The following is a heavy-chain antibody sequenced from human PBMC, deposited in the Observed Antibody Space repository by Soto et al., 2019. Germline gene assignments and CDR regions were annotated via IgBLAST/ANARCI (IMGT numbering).Heavy chain of an antibody. V-gene: IGHV4-61*01. CDR2: IYYSGST. CDR1: GGSVSSGSYY. CDR3: ARAWNGYSYGYFDY. D-gene: IGHD5-18*01. Sequence: SETLSLTCTVSGGSVSSGSYYGSWIRQPPGKGLEWIGYIYYSGSTNYNPSLKSRVTISVDTSKNQFSLKLSSVTAADTAVYYCARAWNGYSYGYFDYWGQGTLVTVSS. J-gene: IGHJ4*02.